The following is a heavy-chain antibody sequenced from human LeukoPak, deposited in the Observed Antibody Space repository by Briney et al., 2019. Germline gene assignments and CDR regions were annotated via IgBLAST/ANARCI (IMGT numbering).Heavy chain of an antibody. J-gene: IGHJ6*03. CDR1: GFTFDDYG. CDR2: INWNGGST. V-gene: IGHV3-20*04. D-gene: IGHD3-10*01. Sequence: PGGSLRLSCAASGFTFDDYGMSWVRQAPGKGLEWVSGINWNGGSTGYADSVKGRFTISRDNAKNSLYLQMNSLRAEDTAVYYCARVGDGSGSYSPYYYYMDVWGKGTTVTVSS. CDR3: ARVGDGSGSYSPYYYYMDV.